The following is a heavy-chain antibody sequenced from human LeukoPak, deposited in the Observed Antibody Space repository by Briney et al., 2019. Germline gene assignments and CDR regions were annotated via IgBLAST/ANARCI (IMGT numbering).Heavy chain of an antibody. CDR2: IKPDGNEK. V-gene: IGHV3-7*05. Sequence: GGSLILSCAASGFTFSSYWMSWVRQAPGRGPEWLANIKPDGNEKYYVDSVRGRFTISRDNALHSLYLHMNSLRVEDTAIYYCARGDNWAFDYWGQGTLVTVSS. J-gene: IGHJ4*02. CDR1: GFTFSSYW. CDR3: ARGDNWAFDY. D-gene: IGHD1-20*01.